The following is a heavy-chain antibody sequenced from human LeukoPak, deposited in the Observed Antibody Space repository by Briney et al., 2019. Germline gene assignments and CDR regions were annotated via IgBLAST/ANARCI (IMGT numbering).Heavy chain of an antibody. CDR1: GGSFSGYY. CDR3: ARRLTEWLRLNWFDP. CDR2: INHSGST. D-gene: IGHD5-12*01. Sequence: SETLSLTCAVYGGSFSGYYFSWIRQPPGKGLEWSGGINHSGSTNYNPSLKSRVTISVDTSKNQFSLKLSSVTAADTAVYYCARRLTEWLRLNWFDPWGQGTLVTVSS. J-gene: IGHJ5*02. V-gene: IGHV4-34*01.